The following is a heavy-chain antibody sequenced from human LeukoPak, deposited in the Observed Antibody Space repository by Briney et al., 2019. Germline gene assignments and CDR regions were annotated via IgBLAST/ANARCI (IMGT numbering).Heavy chain of an antibody. CDR3: ARDSDAELGPVWDDTSGDEY. CDR2: IDPYSGGT. D-gene: IGHD3-22*01. CDR1: EYTFNGYY. J-gene: IGHJ4*02. Sequence: ASVKVSYKASEYTFNGYYIYWVRQAPGQGLEWMGWIDPYSGGTKSAQKFEGRVTLTRDTSISTAYMELHTLRSDDTAVYYCARDSDAELGPVWDDTSGDEYWGQGTLVTVSP. V-gene: IGHV1-2*02.